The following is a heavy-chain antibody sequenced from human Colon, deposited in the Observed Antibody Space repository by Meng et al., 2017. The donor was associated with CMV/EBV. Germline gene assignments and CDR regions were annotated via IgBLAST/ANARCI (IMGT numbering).Heavy chain of an antibody. CDR3: ASQAATHTYFDF. CDR2: INPTGDST. J-gene: IGHJ4*01. CDR1: GSTFSKSS. D-gene: IGHD6-13*01. Sequence: CKASGSTFSKSSIYWVRQAPGQGPEWMGIINPTGDSTTLAQKFQGRATVTRDTSTNTVYMELSSLRSDDTAVYYCASQAATHTYFDFWGHGTLVTVSS. V-gene: IGHV1-46*01.